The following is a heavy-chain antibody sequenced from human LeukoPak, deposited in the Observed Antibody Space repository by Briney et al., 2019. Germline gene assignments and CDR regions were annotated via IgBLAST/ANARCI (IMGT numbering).Heavy chain of an antibody. V-gene: IGHV4-34*01. J-gene: IGHJ4*02. Sequence: SETLSLTCAVYGGSFSGYYWSWIRQPPGKGLEWIGEINHSGSTNYNPSLKSRVTISVDTSKNQFSLKLSSVTAADTAVYYCARGWIAAAVHSFDYWGQGTLVTVSS. D-gene: IGHD6-13*01. CDR3: ARGWIAAAVHSFDY. CDR2: INHSGST. CDR1: GGSFSGYY.